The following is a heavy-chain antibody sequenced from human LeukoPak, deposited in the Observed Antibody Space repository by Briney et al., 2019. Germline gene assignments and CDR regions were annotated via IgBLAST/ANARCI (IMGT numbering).Heavy chain of an antibody. CDR1: GFTFSTYE. CDR2: ISSSSSYI. Sequence: GGSLRLSCAASGFTFSTYEMNWVRQAPGKGLEWVSSISSSSSYIYYADSVKGRFTISRDNAKNSLYLQMNSLRAEDTAVYYCAREYPRPYYFDYWGQGTLVTVSS. V-gene: IGHV3-21*01. CDR3: AREYPRPYYFDY. J-gene: IGHJ4*02.